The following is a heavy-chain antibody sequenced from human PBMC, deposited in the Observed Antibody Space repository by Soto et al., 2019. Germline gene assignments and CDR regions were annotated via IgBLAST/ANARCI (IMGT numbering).Heavy chain of an antibody. CDR1: GYRLTSSW. CDR3: ARGWDSVVTPRGDAFDI. V-gene: IGHV5-51*01. CDR2: IYPGDSDT. D-gene: IGHD2-15*01. J-gene: IGHJ3*02. Sequence: GESLKIFCKGSGYRLTSSWTGWVRQMPGKGLEWMGIIYPGDSDTRYSPSFQGQVTISADKSISTAYLQWSSLKASDTAMYYCARGWDSVVTPRGDAFDIWGQGTMVTVSS.